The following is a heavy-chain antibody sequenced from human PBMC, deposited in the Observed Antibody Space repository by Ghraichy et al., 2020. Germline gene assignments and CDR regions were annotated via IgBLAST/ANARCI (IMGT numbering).Heavy chain of an antibody. CDR2: ISYDGTKK. D-gene: IGHD6-19*01. CDR1: GFTFSTFG. J-gene: IGHJ6*02. CDR3: AKDSSGWYASLSYFYYGMDV. Sequence: LSLTCAASGFTFSTFGMHWVRQAPGKGLEWVALISYDGTKKYYTDSVKGRFTISRDNSKNTLYLQMNSLRAEDTSIYYCAKDSSGWYASLSYFYYGMDVWGQGTTVTVSS. V-gene: IGHV3-30*18.